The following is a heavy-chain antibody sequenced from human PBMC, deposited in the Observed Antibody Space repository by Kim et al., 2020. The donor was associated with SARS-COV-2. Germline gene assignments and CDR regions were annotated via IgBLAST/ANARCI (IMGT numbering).Heavy chain of an antibody. Sequence: GESLKISCKGSGYTFTTYWIAWVRQMPGKGLEWMGIIYPGDSDTRYSPSFQGRVTISVDTSISTAYLQWGSLKASDTAMYFCARHDETLAFCGGDCQGGNAFGIWGQGTMVTVSS. D-gene: IGHD2-21*02. CDR2: IYPGDSDT. V-gene: IGHV5-51*01. J-gene: IGHJ3*02. CDR3: ARHDETLAFCGGDCQGGNAFGI. CDR1: GYTFTTYW.